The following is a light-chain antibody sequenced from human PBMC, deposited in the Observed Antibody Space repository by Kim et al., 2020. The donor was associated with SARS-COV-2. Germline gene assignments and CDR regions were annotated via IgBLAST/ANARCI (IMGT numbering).Light chain of an antibody. V-gene: IGKV1-5*03. CDR3: QQYESYPWT. CDR1: QSISNW. J-gene: IGKJ1*01. Sequence: DIQMTQSPSTLSASVGDTVTITCRASQSISNWLAWFQQRPGTAPKVLVYKTPTLERGVPSRFSASGSGTDYTLTISGLQPDDFATYFCQQYESYPWTFGQGTKVEVK. CDR2: KTP.